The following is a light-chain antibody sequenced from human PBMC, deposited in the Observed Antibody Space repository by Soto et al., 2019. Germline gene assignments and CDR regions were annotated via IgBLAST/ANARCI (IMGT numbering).Light chain of an antibody. V-gene: IGLV2-8*01. CDR2: EVS. Sequence: QSVLTQPPSASGSPGQSVTISCTGTSSDVGGYNYVSWYQQHPGKAPTLMIYEVSKRPAGVPDRFSGSKSGNTASRTVSGLQAEYEADYYCSSYAGSNNLVFGGGTKLTVL. CDR1: SSDVGGYNY. J-gene: IGLJ2*01. CDR3: SSYAGSNNLV.